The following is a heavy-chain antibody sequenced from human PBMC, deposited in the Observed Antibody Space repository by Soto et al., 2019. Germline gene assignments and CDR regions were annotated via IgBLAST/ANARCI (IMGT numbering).Heavy chain of an antibody. CDR2: MNPNSGNT. V-gene: IGHV1-8*01. CDR1: GYTFTSYD. CDR3: ARAMSSCRQAIRATYYYYYMDV. J-gene: IGHJ6*03. D-gene: IGHD2-2*02. Sequence: ASVKVSCKASGYTFTSYDINWVRQATGQGLEWMGWMNPNSGNTGYAQKFQGRVTMTRNTSIRTAYMELSSLRSEDTAVYYCARAMSSCRQAIRATYYYYYMDVWGKGTRVTVSS.